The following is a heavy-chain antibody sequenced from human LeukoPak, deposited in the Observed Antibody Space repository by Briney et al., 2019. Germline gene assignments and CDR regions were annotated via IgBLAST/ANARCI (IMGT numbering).Heavy chain of an antibody. CDR1: GFTFSSYN. CDR2: ISSSSSTI. Sequence: GGSLRLSCAASGFTFSSYNINWVRQAPGKGLEWASYISSSSSTIYYVESVKGRFTISRDNAKNALYLQMNSLRAEDTAVYYCARAGGGYGYFDYWGQGTLVTVSS. V-gene: IGHV3-48*04. J-gene: IGHJ4*02. CDR3: ARAGGGYGYFDY. D-gene: IGHD3-22*01.